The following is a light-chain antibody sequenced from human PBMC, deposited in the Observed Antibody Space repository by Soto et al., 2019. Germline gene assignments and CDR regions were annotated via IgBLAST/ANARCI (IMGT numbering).Light chain of an antibody. CDR1: SSDFDLYKY. CDR2: QVT. J-gene: IGLJ1*01. CDR3: SSYTSSINYV. V-gene: IGLV2-14*01. Sequence: QSALTQPASVSGSPGQSITISCTGTSSDFDLYKYVSWYQQHPGKAPKLMIYQVTNRPSGVSNRFSGSKSGNTASLTISGLQAEDEADYYCSSYTSSINYVFGTGTKVTVL.